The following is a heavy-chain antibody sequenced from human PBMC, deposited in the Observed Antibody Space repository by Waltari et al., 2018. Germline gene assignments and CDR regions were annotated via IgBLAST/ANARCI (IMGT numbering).Heavy chain of an antibody. CDR2: INAGNGNT. Sequence: QVQLVQSGAEVKKPGASVKVSCKASGYTFTSYAMHWVRQAPGQRLEWMGWINAGNGNTKYSQKFQGRVTITRDTSASTAYMELSSLRSEDTAVYYCARDQLRGVRDPTFDYWGQGTLVTVSS. J-gene: IGHJ4*02. D-gene: IGHD3-10*01. CDR1: GYTFTSYA. CDR3: ARDQLRGVRDPTFDY. V-gene: IGHV1-3*01.